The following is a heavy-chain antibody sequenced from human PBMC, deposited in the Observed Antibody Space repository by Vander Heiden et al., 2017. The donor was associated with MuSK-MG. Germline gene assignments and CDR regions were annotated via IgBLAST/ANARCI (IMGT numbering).Heavy chain of an antibody. D-gene: IGHD3-22*01. J-gene: IGHJ4*02. CDR3: AKAHHYYDSSGSDY. V-gene: IGHV3-23*01. Sequence: EVQLLESGGGLVQPGGSLRLSCAASGFTFRSYAMSWVRQAPGKGLEWVSAISGSGGSTYYADSVKGRFTISRDNSKNTLYLQMNSLRAEDTAVYYCAKAHHYYDSSGSDYWGQGTLVTVSS. CDR2: ISGSGGST. CDR1: GFTFRSYA.